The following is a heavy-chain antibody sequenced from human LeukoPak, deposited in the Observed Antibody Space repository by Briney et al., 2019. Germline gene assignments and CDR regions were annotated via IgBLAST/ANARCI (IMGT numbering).Heavy chain of an antibody. CDR1: GFSFSDEY. Sequence: PGGSLRHSCAASGFSFSDEYMSWIRQAPGQGLEWISYISASGSYTNYADSVKGRFTISRDNAKNSLYLQMNSLRAEDTAVYYCGRSRGAGPGAHFDVWGQGTLVTVSS. D-gene: IGHD6-19*01. CDR2: ISASGSYT. V-gene: IGHV3-11*03. CDR3: GRSRGAGPGAHFDV. J-gene: IGHJ4*02.